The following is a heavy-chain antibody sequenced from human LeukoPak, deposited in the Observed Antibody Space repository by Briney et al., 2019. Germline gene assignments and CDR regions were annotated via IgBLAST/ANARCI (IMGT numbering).Heavy chain of an antibody. CDR2: ITHSGGT. Sequence: SETLSLTCTVSGSSLNSYYWSWIRQPPGKGLEWIGFITHSGGTDFDSSLGGRVTISVDTSKNQFSLRLTSMTAADTAVYFCARGRISNWGFEGTLFDAWGQGVLVTVSS. V-gene: IGHV4-59*01. D-gene: IGHD7-27*01. CDR3: ARGRISNWGFEGTLFDA. J-gene: IGHJ4*02. CDR1: GSSLNSYY.